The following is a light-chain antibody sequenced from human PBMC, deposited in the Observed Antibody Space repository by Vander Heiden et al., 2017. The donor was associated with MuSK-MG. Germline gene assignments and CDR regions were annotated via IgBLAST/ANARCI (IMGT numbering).Light chain of an antibody. CDR3: QEWESSKWV. Sequence: SYELTPPPPVSVSPGQTARIPCSGEKVGDKYACWYQQKPGQSPVLVSYQDSKRPSGIPERFSGSNSGKKVNLNISGTQSMDEAYDYCQEWESSKWVCVGGAKL. J-gene: IGLJ2*01. V-gene: IGLV3-1*01. CDR2: QDS. CDR1: KVGDKY.